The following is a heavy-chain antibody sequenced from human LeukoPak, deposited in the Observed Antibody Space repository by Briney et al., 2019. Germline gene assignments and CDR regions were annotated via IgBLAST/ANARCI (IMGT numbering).Heavy chain of an antibody. CDR1: GFTFSTYG. D-gene: IGHD4-17*01. CDR3: AKDNYDYGDYDGGDY. Sequence: PGGSLRLSCAASGFTFSTYGMHWVRQAPGKGLEWVAFTRYDGSNKYYADSVKGRFTISRDNSKNTLYLQMNSLRAEDTAVYYCAKDNYDYGDYDGGDYWGQGTLVTVSS. J-gene: IGHJ4*02. CDR2: TRYDGSNK. V-gene: IGHV3-30*02.